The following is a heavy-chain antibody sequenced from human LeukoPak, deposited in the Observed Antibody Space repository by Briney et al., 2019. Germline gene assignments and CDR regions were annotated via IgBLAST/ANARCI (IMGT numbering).Heavy chain of an antibody. Sequence: ASVKVSCKASGGTFSSYAISWVRQAPGQGLEWMGGIIPIFGTANYAQKFQGRVTITADESTSTAYMELSSLRSGETAVYYCARDRGIAAAGVNWFDPWGQGTLVTVSS. CDR1: GGTFSSYA. V-gene: IGHV1-69*13. CDR2: IIPIFGTA. D-gene: IGHD6-13*01. CDR3: ARDRGIAAAGVNWFDP. J-gene: IGHJ5*02.